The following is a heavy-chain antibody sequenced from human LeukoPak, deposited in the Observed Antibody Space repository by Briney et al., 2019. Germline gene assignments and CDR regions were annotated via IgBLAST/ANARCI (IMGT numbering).Heavy chain of an antibody. J-gene: IGHJ4*02. CDR3: ASDGRRYCSSTSCYVVY. V-gene: IGHV3-21*01. Sequence: GGSLRLSCAASGFTFSSYSMNWVRQAPGKGLEWVSSISSSSSYIYYADSVKGRFTISRDNAKNSLYLQMNSLRAEDTAVYYCASDGRRYCSSTSCYVVYWGQGTPVTVSS. CDR2: ISSSSSYI. CDR1: GFTFSSYS. D-gene: IGHD2-2*01.